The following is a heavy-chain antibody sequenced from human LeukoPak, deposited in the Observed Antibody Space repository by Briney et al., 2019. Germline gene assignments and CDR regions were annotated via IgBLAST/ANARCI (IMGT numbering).Heavy chain of an antibody. J-gene: IGHJ3*02. V-gene: IGHV3-21*01. CDR1: GFTVSSNY. CDR2: ISSSSSYI. D-gene: IGHD3-10*01. Sequence: AGGSLRLSCAASGFTVSSNYMSWVRQAPGKGLEWVSSISSSSSYIYYADSVKGRFTISRDNAKNSLYLQMNSLRAEDTAVYYCARVQGRVTMVRGSAFDIWGQGTMVTVSS. CDR3: ARVQGRVTMVRGSAFDI.